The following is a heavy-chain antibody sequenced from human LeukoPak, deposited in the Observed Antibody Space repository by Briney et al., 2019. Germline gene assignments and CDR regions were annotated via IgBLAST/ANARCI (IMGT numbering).Heavy chain of an antibody. D-gene: IGHD3-10*01. CDR2: IYYSGST. V-gene: IGHV4-59*12. CDR3: ASSPPDTYYYGSGSYYTFDY. CDR1: GGSISSYY. Sequence: SETLSLTCTVSGGSISSYYWSWIRQPPGKGLEWIGYIYYSGSTNYNPSLKSRVTISVDTSKNQFSLKLSSVTAADTAVYYCASSPPDTYYYGSGSYYTFDYWGQGTLVTVSS. J-gene: IGHJ4*02.